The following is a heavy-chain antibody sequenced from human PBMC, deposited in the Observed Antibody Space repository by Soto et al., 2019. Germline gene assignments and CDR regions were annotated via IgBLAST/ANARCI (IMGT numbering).Heavy chain of an antibody. CDR3: ARDLRSGLWFGGGDYYYGMDV. J-gene: IGHJ6*02. Sequence: EVQLVESGGGLVQPGGSLRLSCAASGFTFSSYEMNWVRQAPGKGLEWVSYISSSGSTIYYADSVKGRFTISRDNAKNSLYLQMNSLRAEDTAVYYCARDLRSGLWFGGGDYYYGMDVWGQGTTVTVSS. CDR2: ISSSGSTI. D-gene: IGHD3-10*01. CDR1: GFTFSSYE. V-gene: IGHV3-48*03.